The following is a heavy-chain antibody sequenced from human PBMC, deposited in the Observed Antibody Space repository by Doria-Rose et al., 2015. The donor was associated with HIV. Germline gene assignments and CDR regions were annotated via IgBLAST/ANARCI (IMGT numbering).Heavy chain of an antibody. Sequence: VQLVQSGGGLVQPGRSLRLSYVGSGFSFESYAMHWVRLAPGKGLEWVAGISWDSGAKGNADSVEGRFTISSDNAKKSVYLEMRSLRPEDTAFYYCAKAPIIGPKYYFYMDVWGKGTSVTVSS. V-gene: IGHV3-9*01. J-gene: IGHJ6*03. D-gene: IGHD3-3*01. CDR1: GFSFESYA. CDR3: AKAPIIGPKYYFYMDV. CDR2: ISWDSGAK.